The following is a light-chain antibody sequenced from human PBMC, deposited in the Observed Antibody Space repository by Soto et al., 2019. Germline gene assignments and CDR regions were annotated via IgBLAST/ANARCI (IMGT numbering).Light chain of an antibody. CDR2: GVS. V-gene: IGKV3-15*01. CDR3: QQYVQWPLIT. Sequence: EIVMTQSPATLSVSPGERATLSCRASQSVSRNLLAWYQQKPGQAPRLLIHGVSTRATGIPARFSGSGSGTEFTLTLSRLQSEDFAIYYCQQYVQWPLITFGQGTRLEIK. J-gene: IGKJ5*01. CDR1: QSVSRN.